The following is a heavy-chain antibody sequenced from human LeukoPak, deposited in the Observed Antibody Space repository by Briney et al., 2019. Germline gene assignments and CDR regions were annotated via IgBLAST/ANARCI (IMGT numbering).Heavy chain of an antibody. V-gene: IGHV3-66*02. CDR3: AREEYSSGSRTGIDY. CDR1: GFTVSSNF. Sequence: GGSLRLSCAASGFTVSSNFMNWVREAPGGGLGWVSVIYSGGSTSYADSVKGRFTISRENSKNTLCLQMNSLRSDDTAVYYCAREEYSSGSRTGIDYWGQGTLGTVSS. D-gene: IGHD5-18*01. J-gene: IGHJ4*02. CDR2: IYSGGST.